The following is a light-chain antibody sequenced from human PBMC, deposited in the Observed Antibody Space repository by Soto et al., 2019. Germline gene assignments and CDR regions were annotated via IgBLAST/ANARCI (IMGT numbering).Light chain of an antibody. CDR1: SGHSSYA. V-gene: IGLV4-69*01. Sequence: QLVLTQSPSASASLGASVKLTCTLSSGHSSYAIAWHQQQPEEGPRYLMKLNSDGTHSKGDGIPDRFSGSSSGAERYLTISSLQSEDEADYYCQTWGTAIRVFGGGNKLTVL. J-gene: IGLJ3*02. CDR3: QTWGTAIRV. CDR2: LNSDGTH.